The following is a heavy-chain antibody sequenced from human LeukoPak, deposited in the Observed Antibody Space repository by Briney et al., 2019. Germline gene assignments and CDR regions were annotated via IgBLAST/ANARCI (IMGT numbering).Heavy chain of an antibody. CDR2: INHSGST. CDR3: ARAARQGFTMIVVPFFYFDL. Sequence: NPSQTLPLTCTVSGGPISSGASDWGWIRQRPKRGLEWVGYINHSGSTYYNPSLGSRVTMSVDTSKNQFSLKLSSVTAADSAVYYCARAARQGFTMIVVPFFYFDLWGRGTLVTVSS. J-gene: IGHJ2*01. CDR1: GGPISSGASD. D-gene: IGHD3-22*01. V-gene: IGHV4-31*03.